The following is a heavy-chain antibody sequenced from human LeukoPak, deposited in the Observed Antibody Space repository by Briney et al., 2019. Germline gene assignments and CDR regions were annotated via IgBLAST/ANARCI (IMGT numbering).Heavy chain of an antibody. Sequence: SETLSLTCAVSGGSISSGGYPWSWLRQPQGKGLGWIGYIYHSGSTYYNPSLKSRVTISVDRSKNQFSLKLSSVTAADTAVYYCARGRKAGSSFDPWGQGTLVTVSS. CDR3: ARGRKAGSSFDP. CDR1: GGSISSGGYP. D-gene: IGHD1-14*01. J-gene: IGHJ5*02. V-gene: IGHV4-30-2*01. CDR2: IYHSGST.